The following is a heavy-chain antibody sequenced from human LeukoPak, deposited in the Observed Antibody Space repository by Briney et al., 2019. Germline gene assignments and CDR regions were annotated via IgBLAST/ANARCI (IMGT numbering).Heavy chain of an antibody. J-gene: IGHJ5*02. V-gene: IGHV3-30*03. Sequence: GGSLRLSCAASGFTFSSYGMHWVRQAPGKGLEWVAVISYDGSNKYYADSVKGRFTISRDNSKNTLYLQMNSLRAEDTAVYYCARHLRVRGPRLLWDARFDPWGQGTLVAVSS. CDR1: GFTFSSYG. CDR3: ARHLRVRGPRLLWDARFDP. D-gene: IGHD3-10*01. CDR2: ISYDGSNK.